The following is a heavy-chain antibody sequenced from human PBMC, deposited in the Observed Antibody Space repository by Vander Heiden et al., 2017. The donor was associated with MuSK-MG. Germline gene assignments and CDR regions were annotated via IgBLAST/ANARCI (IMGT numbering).Heavy chain of an antibody. V-gene: IGHV5-51*03. CDR1: GSSFNNFW. D-gene: IGHD3-16*01. CDR3: ARQWGTDSNAHSYLDF. CDR2: IYPGDSET. Sequence: EVQLVQSGAEVKKPGESLRISCQASGSSFNNFWIGWVRQKPGKGLEWMGVIYPGDSETKYSPSCQGQVTISADKSFNTAYLQWGSLNESATAMYYCARQWGTDSNAHSYLDFWGNGTTVTVSS. J-gene: IGHJ6*03.